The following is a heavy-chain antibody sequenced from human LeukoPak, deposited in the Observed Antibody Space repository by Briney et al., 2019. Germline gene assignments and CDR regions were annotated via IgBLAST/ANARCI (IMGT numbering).Heavy chain of an antibody. V-gene: IGHV1-18*01. Sequence: ASVKVSCKASGYTLSSYGISWVRQAPGQGLEWMGWISAYNGNTNYAQKFQGRVIMTTDTSTSTAYMELRSLRSDDTAVYYCARPPTYYYDSSGYYYPFWGQGTLVTVSS. J-gene: IGHJ4*02. CDR2: ISAYNGNT. CDR1: GYTLSSYG. CDR3: ARPPTYYYDSSGYYYPF. D-gene: IGHD3-22*01.